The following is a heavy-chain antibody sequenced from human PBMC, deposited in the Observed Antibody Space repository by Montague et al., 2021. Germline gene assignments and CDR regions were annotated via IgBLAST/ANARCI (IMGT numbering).Heavy chain of an antibody. Sequence: SETLSLTCGVYGGPFSGYFWTWIRQPPGKGLEWVGEINHSGDANXNPSLESRVTMTVDTSKRQFSLRLTSLTAADTAIYYCARDTWFRENLSSLYYYGIDVWGQGTMVTVSS. CDR1: GGPFSGYF. CDR2: INHSGDA. D-gene: IGHD3-10*01. V-gene: IGHV4-34*01. J-gene: IGHJ6*02. CDR3: ARDTWFRENLSSLYYYGIDV.